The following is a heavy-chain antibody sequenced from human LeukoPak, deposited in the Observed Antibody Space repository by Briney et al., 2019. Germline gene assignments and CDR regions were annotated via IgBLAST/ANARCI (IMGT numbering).Heavy chain of an antibody. CDR1: GFNFHGRW. J-gene: IGHJ4*02. V-gene: IGHV3-7*01. CDR2: INEHGSDT. D-gene: IGHD4-17*01. Sequence: PGGSLRLSCVASGFNFHGRWMGWVRQAPGKGLEWVANINEHGSDTYYADSVKGRFTISRDNAENSLYLQMHSLRAEDTALYYCARHGQSCLDYWGQGILVTVSS. CDR3: ARHGQSCLDY.